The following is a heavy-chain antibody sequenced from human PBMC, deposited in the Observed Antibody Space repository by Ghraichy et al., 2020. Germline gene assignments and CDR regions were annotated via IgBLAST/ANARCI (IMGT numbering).Heavy chain of an antibody. J-gene: IGHJ2*01. D-gene: IGHD3-16*01. CDR3: ARIYAAGGFDL. V-gene: IGHV1-69*06. Sequence: SVKVSCKASGGTFSSYAISWVRQAPGQGLEWMGGIIPIFGTANYAQKFQGRVTITADKSPSTAYLELSSLRSEDTAVYYCARIYAAGGFDLWGRGTLVTVSS. CDR2: IIPIFGTA. CDR1: GGTFSSYA.